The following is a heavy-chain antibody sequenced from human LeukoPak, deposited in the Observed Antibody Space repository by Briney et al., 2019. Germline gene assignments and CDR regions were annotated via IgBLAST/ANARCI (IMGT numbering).Heavy chain of an antibody. J-gene: IGHJ4*02. CDR2: IYHSGST. V-gene: IGHV4-30-2*01. Sequence: SQTLSLTCAVSGGSISSGGYSWSWIRQPPGKGPEWIGYIYHSGSTYYNPSLKSRVTISVDRSKNQFSLKLSSVTAADTAVYYCARAAVVVPAELDYWGQGTLVTVSS. CDR3: ARAAVVVPAELDY. CDR1: GGSISSGGYS. D-gene: IGHD2-2*01.